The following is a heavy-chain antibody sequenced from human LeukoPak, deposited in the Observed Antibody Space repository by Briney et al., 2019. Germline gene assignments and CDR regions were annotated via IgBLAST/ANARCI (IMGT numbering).Heavy chain of an antibody. CDR2: FHTSGST. Sequence: PSETLSLTCTVSGGSISNYYWSWIRQPAGKGLEWIGRFHTSGSTNYNLSLKSRVTMSVDASKNQFSLKLRSVTAADTAVYYCARDGIVVLPATMVYYYYMDVWGKGTTVTVSS. D-gene: IGHD2-2*01. J-gene: IGHJ6*03. V-gene: IGHV4-4*07. CDR1: GGSISNYY. CDR3: ARDGIVVLPATMVYYYYMDV.